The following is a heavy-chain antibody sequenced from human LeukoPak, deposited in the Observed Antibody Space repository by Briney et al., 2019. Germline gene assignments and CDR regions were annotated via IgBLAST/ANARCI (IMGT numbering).Heavy chain of an antibody. V-gene: IGHV4-4*02. CDR3: AREGGPYRPLDY. Sequence: PSETLSLTCGVPGGSISTTNWWTWVRQPPGEGLEWIGEVHLSGRTHYNPSLESRVTMSVDMSENHISLRLTSVTAADTAVYYCAREGGPYRPLDYSGQGTLVTVSS. CDR2: VHLSGRT. J-gene: IGHJ4*02. CDR1: GGSISTTNW.